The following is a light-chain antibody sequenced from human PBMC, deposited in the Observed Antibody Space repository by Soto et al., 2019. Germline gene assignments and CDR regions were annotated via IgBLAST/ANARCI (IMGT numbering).Light chain of an antibody. CDR3: QQRSNWTGT. V-gene: IGKV3D-20*02. CDR2: GTS. CDR1: QTVASNY. Sequence: EIVFTQSPGTLSLSPGERATLSCRASQTVASNYFAWYQQRPGQAPRLVIYGTSSRATGIPEKFSRSGAGTDCTRTISRLDTEDFAVDYCQQRSNWTGTFGQGTKVDIK. J-gene: IGKJ1*01.